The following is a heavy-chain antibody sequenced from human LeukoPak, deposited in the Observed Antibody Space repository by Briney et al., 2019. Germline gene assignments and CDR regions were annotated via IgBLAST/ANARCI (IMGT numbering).Heavy chain of an antibody. V-gene: IGHV3-23*01. J-gene: IGHJ3*02. CDR1: GFTFSSYA. CDR2: ISGSGGST. D-gene: IGHD6-19*01. CDR3: AKDRSSGWYDAFDI. Sequence: GGSLRLSCADSGFTFSSYAMSWVRQAPGKGLEWVSAISGSGGSTYYAGCVKGRFTISRDNSKNTLYLQLNSLRAEATAVYYCAKDRSSGWYDAFDIWGQGTMVTVSS.